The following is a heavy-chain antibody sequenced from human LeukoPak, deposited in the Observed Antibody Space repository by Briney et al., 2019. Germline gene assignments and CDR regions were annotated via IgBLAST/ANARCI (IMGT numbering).Heavy chain of an antibody. CDR3: ARDVVGLGGCGAYIGLPLDY. V-gene: IGHV6-1*01. J-gene: IGHJ4*02. D-gene: IGHD5-12*01. CDR2: TYYRSKWHT. CDR1: GDSVSRNIVA. Sequence: SQTLSLTCTISGDSVSRNIVAWHWIRQSPSRGLKWLARTYYRSKWHTDYAVSVKSRIIINPDTSKNQFSLQLNSVTPEDTAIYYCARDVVGLGGCGAYIGLPLDYWGLGTLVTVSS.